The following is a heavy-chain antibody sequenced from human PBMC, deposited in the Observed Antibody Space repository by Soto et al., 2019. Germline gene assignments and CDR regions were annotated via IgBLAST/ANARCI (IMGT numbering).Heavy chain of an antibody. CDR3: AREALWLEGGHAAFDI. Sequence: KLSRASSGLTFYIYSINVARKETGKGLEWVSSISSSSSYIYYADSVKGRFTISRDNAKNSLYLQMNSLRAEDTAVYYCAREALWLEGGHAAFDIWGQGTMVTVSS. D-gene: IGHD6-19*01. J-gene: IGHJ3*02. V-gene: IGHV3-21*01. CDR1: GLTFYIYS. CDR2: ISSSSSYI.